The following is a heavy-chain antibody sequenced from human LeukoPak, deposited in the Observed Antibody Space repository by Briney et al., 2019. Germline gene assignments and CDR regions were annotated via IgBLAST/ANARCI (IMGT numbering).Heavy chain of an antibody. CDR3: ATRAFYYGLDV. CDR1: GFTFSNGY. CDR2: IKSKTDGETT. V-gene: IGHV3-15*01. Sequence: GGPLRLSCAASGFTFSNGYVTWVRHAPGKGLEWFGRIKSKTDGETTDYGAPVKGRFTISRDDSKNTLYLQMNSLKTEDTAVYYCATRAFYYGLDVWGQGTTVTVSS. J-gene: IGHJ6*02.